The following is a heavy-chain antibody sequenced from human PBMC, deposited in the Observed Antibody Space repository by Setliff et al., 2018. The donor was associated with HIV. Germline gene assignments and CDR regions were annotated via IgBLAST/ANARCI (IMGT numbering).Heavy chain of an antibody. J-gene: IGHJ4*01. CDR1: VDSIDSSSFY. CDR3: VRDRALRFSQSPSLHYFDV. V-gene: IGHV4-39*07. CDR2: RYYSGST. Sequence: PSETLSLTCSVSVDSIDSSSFYWGWIRQPPGKGLEWIASRYYSGSTYYNPSRRSRASLSIDTSKNRFSLRLNPVTAADTAVYYCVRDRALRFSQSPSLHYFDVWGQGILVTV.